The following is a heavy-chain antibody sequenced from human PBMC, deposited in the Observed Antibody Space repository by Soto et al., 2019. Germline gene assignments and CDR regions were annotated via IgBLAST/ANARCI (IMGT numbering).Heavy chain of an antibody. CDR3: ARHAGAVAVAGAFDY. V-gene: IGHV4-59*08. J-gene: IGHJ4*02. CDR2: IYYSGST. CDR1: GGSISSYY. Sequence: SETLSLTCTVSGGSISSYYWSWIRQPPGKGLEWIGYIYYSGSTNYNPSLKSRVTISVDTSKNQFSLKLSSVTAADTAVYYCARHAGAVAVAGAFDYWGQGTLVTVSS. D-gene: IGHD6-19*01.